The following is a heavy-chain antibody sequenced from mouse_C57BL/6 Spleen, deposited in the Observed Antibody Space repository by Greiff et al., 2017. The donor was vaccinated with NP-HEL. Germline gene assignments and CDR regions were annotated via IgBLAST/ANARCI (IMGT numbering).Heavy chain of an antibody. CDR1: GFTFSDYG. D-gene: IGHD1-1*01. Sequence: DVHLVESGGGLVKPGGSLKLSCAASGFTFSDYGMHWVRQAPEKGLEWVAYISSGSSTIYYADTVKGRFTISRDNAKNTLFLQMTSLRSEDTAMYYCARVYYGSSYQLAYWGQGTLVTVSA. CDR2: ISSGSSTI. J-gene: IGHJ3*01. V-gene: IGHV5-17*01. CDR3: ARVYYGSSYQLAY.